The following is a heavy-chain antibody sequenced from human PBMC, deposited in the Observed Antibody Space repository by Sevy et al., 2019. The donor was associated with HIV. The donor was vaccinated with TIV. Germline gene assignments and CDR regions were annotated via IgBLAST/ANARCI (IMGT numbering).Heavy chain of an antibody. J-gene: IGHJ4*02. D-gene: IGHD2-8*01. Sequence: GGSLRLSCVASGFTFSKYSMSWVRQPPGKGLEWVSTLSFGCGEINYADSVKGRFTISRDNSRSSVYLQMNNLRPEDTAVYYCAREGCTKPHDYWGQGTLVTVSS. CDR2: LSFGCGEI. CDR1: GFTFSKYS. CDR3: AREGCTKPHDY. V-gene: IGHV3-23*01.